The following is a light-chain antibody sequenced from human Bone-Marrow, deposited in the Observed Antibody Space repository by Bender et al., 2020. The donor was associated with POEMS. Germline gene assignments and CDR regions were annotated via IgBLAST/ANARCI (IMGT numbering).Light chain of an antibody. V-gene: IGLV1-44*01. J-gene: IGLJ3*02. Sequence: QSALTQPPSASGTPGQRVTISCSGGSSNIGAHAVNWYQHLPGTAPKLMIYEGVKRPSGVSNRFSGSRSGTSASLAISGLQSEDEADYYCAVWADSLNGWVFGGGTKLTVL. CDR1: SSNIGAHA. CDR3: AVWADSLNGWV. CDR2: EGV.